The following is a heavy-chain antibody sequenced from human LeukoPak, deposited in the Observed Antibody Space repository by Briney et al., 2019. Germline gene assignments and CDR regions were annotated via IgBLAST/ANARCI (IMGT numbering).Heavy chain of an antibody. J-gene: IGHJ5*02. CDR1: GFTFSSYG. CDR3: ARDTTGWFDP. V-gene: IGHV3-33*01. CDR2: ISYDGSNK. Sequence: GGSLRLSCAASGFTFSSYGIHWVRQAPGKGLEWVAVISYDGSNKYYADSVKGRFTISRDNSKNTLSLQMNSLRAEDSGVYYCARDTTGWFDPWGQGTLVTVAS. D-gene: IGHD1-14*01.